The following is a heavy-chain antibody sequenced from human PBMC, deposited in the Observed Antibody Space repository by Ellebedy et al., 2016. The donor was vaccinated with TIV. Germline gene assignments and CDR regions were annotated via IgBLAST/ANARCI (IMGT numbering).Heavy chain of an antibody. CDR2: FDPEDGET. D-gene: IGHD3-10*01. CDR3: ATDKQYRGGAFDI. Sequence: ASVKVSCXVSGYTLTELSMHWVRQAPGKGLEWMGGFDPEDGETIYAQKFQGRVTMTEDTSTDTAYMELSSLRSEDTAVYYCATDKQYRGGAFDIWGQGTMVTVSS. V-gene: IGHV1-24*01. CDR1: GYTLTELS. J-gene: IGHJ3*02.